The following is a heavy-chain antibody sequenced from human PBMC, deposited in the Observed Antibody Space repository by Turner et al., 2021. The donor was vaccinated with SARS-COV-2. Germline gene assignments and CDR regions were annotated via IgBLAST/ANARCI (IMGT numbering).Heavy chain of an antibody. Sequence: GQLQESGPGLVKPSQTLSLTCTVSGGSISSGGYHWSWIRQHPGKGLEWIGYIYYSGSTYYNPSLKSRVTISVDTSKNQFSLKLSSVTAADTAVYYCARDLGGLRFDYWGQGTLVTVSS. CDR3: ARDLGGLRFDY. D-gene: IGHD2-15*01. CDR1: GGSISSGGYH. J-gene: IGHJ4*02. V-gene: IGHV4-31*03. CDR2: IYYSGST.